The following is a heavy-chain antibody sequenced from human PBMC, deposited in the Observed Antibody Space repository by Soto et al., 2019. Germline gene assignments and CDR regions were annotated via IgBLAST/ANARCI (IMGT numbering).Heavy chain of an antibody. CDR2: IYYSGST. J-gene: IGHJ4*02. D-gene: IGHD2-2*01. CDR1: CGSISSYY. V-gene: IGHV4-59*01. Sequence: SETLSLTCTVSCGSISSYYWSWILHPPGKGLEWIGYIYYSGSTNYNPSLKSRVTISVDTSKNQFSLKLSSVTAADTAVYYCARSKYQNGYDPFDYWGQGTLVTVSS. CDR3: ARSKYQNGYDPFDY.